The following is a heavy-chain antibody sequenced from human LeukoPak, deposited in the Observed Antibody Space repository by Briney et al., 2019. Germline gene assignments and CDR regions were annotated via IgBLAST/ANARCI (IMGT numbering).Heavy chain of an antibody. CDR1: GDSVSSNSVA. CDR3: ARDQAGLDY. D-gene: IGHD6-13*01. CDR2: TYYRSKWYN. V-gene: IGHV6-1*01. J-gene: IGHJ4*02. Sequence: SQTLSLTCAISGDSVSSNSVAWNWISQSPSRDLEWLGRTYYRSKWYNDYAQSVKSRINIKPDTSKNQFSLQLNSVTPEDTAVYYCARDQAGLDYWGQGTLVTVSS.